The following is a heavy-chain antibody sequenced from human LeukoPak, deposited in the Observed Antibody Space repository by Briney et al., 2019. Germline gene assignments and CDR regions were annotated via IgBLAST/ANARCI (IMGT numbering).Heavy chain of an antibody. CDR2: INAGNGNT. J-gene: IGHJ4*02. D-gene: IGHD4-17*01. V-gene: IGHV1-3*01. CDR3: ARDLGDYGDYSYYFDY. CDR1: GYTFTSYA. Sequence: ASVKVSCKASGYTFTSYAMHWVRQAPGQRLEWMGWINAGNGNTKYSQKFQGGVTITRDTSASTAYMELSSLRSEDTAVYYCARDLGDYGDYSYYFDYWGQGTLVTVSS.